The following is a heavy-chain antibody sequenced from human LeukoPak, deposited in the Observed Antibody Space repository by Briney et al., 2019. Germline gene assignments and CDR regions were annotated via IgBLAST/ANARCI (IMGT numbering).Heavy chain of an antibody. CDR1: GGSISSYY. J-gene: IGHJ4*02. CDR3: ARGTPRLLWFGESFDY. Sequence: SETLSLTCTVSGGSISSYYWSWIRQPPGKGLEWIGYIYYSGSTNYNPSLKSRVTISVDTSKNQFSLKLSSVTAADTAVYYCARGTPRLLWFGESFDYWGQGTLVTVSS. V-gene: IGHV4-59*01. CDR2: IYYSGST. D-gene: IGHD3-10*01.